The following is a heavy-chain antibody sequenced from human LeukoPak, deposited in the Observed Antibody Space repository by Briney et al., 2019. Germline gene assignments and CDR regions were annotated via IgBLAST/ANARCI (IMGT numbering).Heavy chain of an antibody. J-gene: IGHJ4*02. CDR1: GGSFSGYY. D-gene: IGHD3-10*01. Sequence: PSETLSLTCAVYGGSFSGYYWSWIRQPPGKGLEWIGEINHSGSTNYNPSLKSRVTISVDTSKNQFSLKLSSVTAADTAVYYCARGAWFGEIWGQGTLVTVSS. CDR2: INHSGST. V-gene: IGHV4-34*01. CDR3: ARGAWFGEI.